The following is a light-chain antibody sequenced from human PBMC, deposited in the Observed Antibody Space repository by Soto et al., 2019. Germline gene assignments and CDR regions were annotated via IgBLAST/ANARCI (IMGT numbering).Light chain of an antibody. CDR1: SSNIGAGYD. Sequence: QSVLTQPPSVSGAPGQRVTISCTGSSSNIGAGYDVHWYQQLPGTAPKLLIYGNSNRPSGVPDRFSGSKSGTSASLAITGLLAEDEADYYCQSYDSSLSGSLVVFGGGTKLTVL. CDR3: QSYDSSLSGSLVV. J-gene: IGLJ2*01. CDR2: GNS. V-gene: IGLV1-40*01.